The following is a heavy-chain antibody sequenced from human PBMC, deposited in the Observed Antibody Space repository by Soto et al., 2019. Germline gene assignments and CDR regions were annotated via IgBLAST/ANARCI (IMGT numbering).Heavy chain of an antibody. CDR3: ARGHYDPCGYYSVYFDY. CDR2: ISSHNGNT. Sequence: ASVKVSCKSSGYTFSDYGVTWVRQAPGQGLEWMGYISSHNGNTDYAQKLQGRVTMTTDTSTSTAYMELRSLRSDDTAVYYCARGHYDPCGYYSVYFDYWGQGTLVTVSS. CDR1: GYTFSDYG. J-gene: IGHJ4*02. V-gene: IGHV1-18*01. D-gene: IGHD3-22*01.